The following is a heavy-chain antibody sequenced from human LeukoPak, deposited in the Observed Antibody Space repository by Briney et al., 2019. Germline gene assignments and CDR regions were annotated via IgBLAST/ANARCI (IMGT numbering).Heavy chain of an antibody. Sequence: GESLEISCKGSGYRFTSYWIAWVRQMPGKGLEWMGIIYPGDSDTRYSPSFLGQVTISVDKSISTAFLQLSSLKASGTAMYYCALGEYSDGYYNYWGQGTLVTVSS. CDR3: ALGEYSDGYYNY. J-gene: IGHJ4*02. V-gene: IGHV5-51*01. CDR2: IYPGDSDT. D-gene: IGHD3-3*01. CDR1: GYRFTSYW.